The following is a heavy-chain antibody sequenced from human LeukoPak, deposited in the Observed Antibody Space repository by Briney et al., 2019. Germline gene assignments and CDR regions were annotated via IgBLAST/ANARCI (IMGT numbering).Heavy chain of an antibody. V-gene: IGHV3-21*04. J-gene: IGHJ4*02. CDR3: ARERSGSLDY. CDR1: GFTFSSYS. D-gene: IGHD3-3*01. Sequence: SGGSLRLSCAASGFTFSSYSMNWVRQAPGKGLEWVSSISSSSSYIYYADSVKGRFTIPRDNAKNSLYLQMNSLRAEDTAVYYCARERSGSLDYWGQGTLVTVSS. CDR2: ISSSSSYI.